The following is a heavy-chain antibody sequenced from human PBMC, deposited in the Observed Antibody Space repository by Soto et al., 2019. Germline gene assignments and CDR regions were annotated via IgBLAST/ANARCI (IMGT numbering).Heavy chain of an antibody. CDR3: ARDLARLGWDYDFWSGSVSPGYGMDV. Sequence: ASVKVSCKASGYTFTSYYMHWVRQAPGQGLEWMGIINPSGGSTSYAQKFQGRVTMTRDASTSTVYMELSSLRSEDTAVYYCARDLARLGWDYDFWSGSVSPGYGMDVWGQGTTVTVSS. CDR1: GYTFTSYY. J-gene: IGHJ6*02. CDR2: INPSGGST. V-gene: IGHV1-46*01. D-gene: IGHD3-3*01.